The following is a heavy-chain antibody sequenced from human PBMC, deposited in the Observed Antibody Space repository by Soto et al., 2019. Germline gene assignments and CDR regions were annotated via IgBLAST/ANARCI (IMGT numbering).Heavy chain of an antibody. J-gene: IGHJ6*02. CDR1: GFPFSTSA. CDR2: ISGTSDAA. Sequence: EVQLLESGGGLVQPGGSLRLSCAASGFPFSTSAMNWVRQAPGKGLEWVSIISGTSDAAYYAESVKGRFTSSRDNSKNTLYLQMNSLRAEDTAVYYCGKYSGSYPVDNGMNVWCQGTTVTVSS. D-gene: IGHD1-26*01. V-gene: IGHV3-23*01. CDR3: GKYSGSYPVDNGMNV.